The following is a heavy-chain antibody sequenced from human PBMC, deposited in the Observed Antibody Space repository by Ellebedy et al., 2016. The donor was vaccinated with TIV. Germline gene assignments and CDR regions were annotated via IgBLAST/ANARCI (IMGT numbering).Heavy chain of an antibody. D-gene: IGHD5-24*01. V-gene: IGHV3-33*01. J-gene: IGHJ6*02. CDR3: VRDMRDYYYYGMDV. CDR2: IWFDGVNK. Sequence: PGGSLRLSCAASGFTFSSYGMHWVRQAPGKGLEWVAVIWFDGVNKYYADSVKGRFTISRDNSKNTLYLEMHSLRAEDTAVYYCVRDMRDYYYYGMDVWGQGTTVTV. CDR1: GFTFSSYG.